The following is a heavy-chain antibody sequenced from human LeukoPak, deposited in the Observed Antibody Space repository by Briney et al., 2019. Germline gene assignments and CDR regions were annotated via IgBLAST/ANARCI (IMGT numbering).Heavy chain of an antibody. CDR3: ARGGHSSSWRYFDY. CDR2: IIPIFGTA. Sequence: SVKVSCKASGGTFSSYAISWVRQAPGQGLEWMGGIIPIFGTANYAQKFQGRVTMTRDTSTSTVYMELSSLRSEDTAVYYCARGGHSSSWRYFDYWGQGTLVTVSS. D-gene: IGHD6-13*01. CDR1: GGTFSSYA. J-gene: IGHJ4*02. V-gene: IGHV1-69*05.